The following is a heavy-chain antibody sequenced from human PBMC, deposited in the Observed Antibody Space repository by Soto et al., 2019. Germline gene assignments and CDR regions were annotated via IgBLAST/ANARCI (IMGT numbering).Heavy chain of an antibody. J-gene: IGHJ5*02. V-gene: IGHV3-21*01. CDR1: GFTFSSYS. CDR3: ARDWFDALLSSSSPFDP. D-gene: IGHD6-6*01. Sequence: KARGSLRLGCAASGFTFSSYSMNWVRQAPGKGLEWVSSISSSSSYIYYADSVKGRFTISRDNAKNSLYLQMNSLRAEDTAVYYCARDWFDALLSSSSPFDPWGQGTLVTVSS. CDR2: ISSSSSYI.